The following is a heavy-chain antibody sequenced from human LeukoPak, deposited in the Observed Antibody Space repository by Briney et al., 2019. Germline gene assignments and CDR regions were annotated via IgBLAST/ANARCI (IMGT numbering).Heavy chain of an antibody. CDR3: ARSIDIAAAEV. V-gene: IGHV3-33*08. CDR1: GFTFSSYS. Sequence: PGGSLRLSCAASGFTFSSYSMHWVRQAPGKGLEWVAVIWYDGSNKYYADSVKGRFTISRDNSKNTLYLQMNSLRAEDTAVYYCARSIDIAAAEVWGQGTLVTVSS. J-gene: IGHJ4*02. CDR2: IWYDGSNK. D-gene: IGHD6-13*01.